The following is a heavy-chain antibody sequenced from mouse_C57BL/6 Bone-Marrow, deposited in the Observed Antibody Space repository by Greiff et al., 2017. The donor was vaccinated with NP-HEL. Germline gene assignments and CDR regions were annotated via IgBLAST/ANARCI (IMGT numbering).Heavy chain of an antibody. CDR2: IYPGGGDT. Sequence: VQLQQSGAELVKPGASVKISCTASGYAFSSYWMNWVKQRPGKGLEWIGQIYPGGGDTNYHGKVKDRASLTADKSSSTAYMQLSSLTSEDSAVYFFARGAYWGQGNRVTVSA. CDR1: GYAFSSYW. V-gene: IGHV1-80*01. CDR3: ARGAY. J-gene: IGHJ3*01.